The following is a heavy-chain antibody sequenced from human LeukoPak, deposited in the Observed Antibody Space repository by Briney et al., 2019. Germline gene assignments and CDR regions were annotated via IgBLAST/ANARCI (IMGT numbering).Heavy chain of an antibody. CDR1: GGSFSGYY. Sequence: SETLSLTCAVYGGSFSGYYWSWIRQPPGKGLEWIGEINHSGSTNYNPSLKSRVTISVDTSKNQFSLKLSSVTAADTAVYYCARGSFDYGDYGHWFDPWGQGTLVTVSS. CDR3: ARGSFDYGDYGHWFDP. J-gene: IGHJ5*02. V-gene: IGHV4-34*01. D-gene: IGHD4-17*01. CDR2: INHSGST.